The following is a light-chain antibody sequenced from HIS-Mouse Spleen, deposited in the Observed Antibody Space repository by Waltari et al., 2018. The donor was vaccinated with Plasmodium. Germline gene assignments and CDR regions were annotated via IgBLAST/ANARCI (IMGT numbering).Light chain of an antibody. CDR2: DVS. Sequence: QSALTQPASVSGSPGQSIPISCTGTSSDVGGYHYVSWYQQHPGKAPNLMIYDVSNRPSGVSNRFSGSKSGNTTSLTISGLQAEDEADYYCSSYTSSSTVVFGGGTKLTVL. V-gene: IGLV2-14*03. CDR1: SSDVGGYHY. CDR3: SSYTSSSTVV. J-gene: IGLJ2*01.